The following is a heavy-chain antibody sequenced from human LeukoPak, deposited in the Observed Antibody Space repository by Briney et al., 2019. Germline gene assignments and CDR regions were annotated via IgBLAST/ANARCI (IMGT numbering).Heavy chain of an antibody. Sequence: SETLSLTCTVSSGSISSYYWSWIRQPPGKGLEWIGYIYYSGSTNYNPSLKSRVTISVDTSKNQFSLKLSSVTAADTAVYYCAREIYDYVWGSYRSPLFDPWGQGTLVTVSS. CDR3: AREIYDYVWGSYRSPLFDP. V-gene: IGHV4-59*01. D-gene: IGHD3-16*02. CDR1: SGSISSYY. J-gene: IGHJ5*02. CDR2: IYYSGST.